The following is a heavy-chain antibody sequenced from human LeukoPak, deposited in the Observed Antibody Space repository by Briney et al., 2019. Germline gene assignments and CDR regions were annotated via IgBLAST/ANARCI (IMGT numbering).Heavy chain of an antibody. J-gene: IGHJ4*02. CDR3: GRDIVDGGDDY. V-gene: IGHV3-74*01. CDR1: GFTFISYT. CDR2: IKTDGSIT. D-gene: IGHD2-21*02. Sequence: GGSLRLSCEASGFTFISYTMNWVRQAPGKGPVWVSRIKTDGSITDYADFVKGRFTISRDNAKNSVSLQMNSLRAEDTAVYYCGRDIVDGGDDYWGQGTLVTVSS.